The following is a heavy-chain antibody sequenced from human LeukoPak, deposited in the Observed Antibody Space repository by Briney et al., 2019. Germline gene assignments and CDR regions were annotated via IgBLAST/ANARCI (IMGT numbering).Heavy chain of an antibody. Sequence: GGSLRLSCAASGFTLTSYSMNWVRQAPGKGPEWIAYISNLGRAIYYGDSVKGRFTISRDTAENSVALHMTSLRTEDTAMYYCVRGGYTYALDFWGQGTLVTVSS. CDR3: VRGGYTYALDF. D-gene: IGHD5-18*01. J-gene: IGHJ4*02. CDR1: GFTLTSYS. CDR2: ISNLGRAI. V-gene: IGHV3-48*04.